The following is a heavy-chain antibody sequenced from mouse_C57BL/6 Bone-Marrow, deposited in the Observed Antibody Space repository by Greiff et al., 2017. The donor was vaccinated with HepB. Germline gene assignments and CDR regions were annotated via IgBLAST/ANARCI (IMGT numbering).Heavy chain of an antibody. CDR3: AGMITNYAMDY. Sequence: EVKLMESGPGMVKPSQSLSLTCTVTGYSITSGYDWHWIRHFPGNKLEWMGYISYSGSTNYNPSLKSRISITHDTSKNHFFLKLNSVTTEDTATYYCAGMITNYAMDYWGQGTSVTVSS. CDR2: ISYSGST. D-gene: IGHD2-4*01. CDR1: GYSITSGYD. J-gene: IGHJ4*01. V-gene: IGHV3-1*01.